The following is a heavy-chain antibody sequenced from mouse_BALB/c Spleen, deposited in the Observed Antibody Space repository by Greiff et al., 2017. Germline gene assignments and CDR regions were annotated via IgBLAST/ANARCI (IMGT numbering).Heavy chain of an antibody. CDR3: ARDGGLYYAMDY. V-gene: IGHV3-6*02. CDR2: ISYDGSN. D-gene: IGHD6-1*01. Sequence: DVKLQESGPGLVKPSQSLSLTCSVTGYSITSGYYWNWIRQFPGNKLEWMGYISYDGSNNYNPSLKNRISITRDTSKNQFFLKLNSVTTEDTATYYCARDGGLYYAMDYWGQGTSVTVSS. J-gene: IGHJ4*01. CDR1: GYSITSGYY.